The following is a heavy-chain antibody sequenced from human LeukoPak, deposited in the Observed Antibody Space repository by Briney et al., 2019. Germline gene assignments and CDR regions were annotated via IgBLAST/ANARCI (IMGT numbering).Heavy chain of an antibody. CDR3: ATTMVVTPGAFDI. CDR1: GGSISNSDYY. Sequence: SETLSLTCTVSGGSISNSDYYWSWIRQHPGKGLEWIGYIYYSGSTNYNPSLKSRVTISVDTSKNQFSLKLSSVTAADTAVYYCATTMVVTPGAFDIWGQGTMVTVSS. V-gene: IGHV4-61*08. D-gene: IGHD4-23*01. J-gene: IGHJ3*02. CDR2: IYYSGST.